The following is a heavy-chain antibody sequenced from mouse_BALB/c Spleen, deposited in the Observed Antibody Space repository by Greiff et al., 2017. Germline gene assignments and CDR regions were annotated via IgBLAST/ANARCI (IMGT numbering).Heavy chain of an antibody. V-gene: IGHV5-6-5*01. CDR1: GFTFSSYA. Sequence: EVMLVESGGGLVKPGGSLKLPCAASGFTFSSYAMSWVRQTPEKRLEWVASISSGGSTYYPDSVKGRFTISRDNARNILYLQMSSLRSEDTAMYYCARGLPFAYWGQGTLVTVSA. CDR2: ISSGGST. CDR3: ARGLPFAY. J-gene: IGHJ3*01.